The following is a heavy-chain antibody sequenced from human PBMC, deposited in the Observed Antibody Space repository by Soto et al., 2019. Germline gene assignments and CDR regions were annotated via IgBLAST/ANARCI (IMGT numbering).Heavy chain of an antibody. V-gene: IGHV3-30-3*01. CDR3: ATGAAYYYDTSRY. CDR2: VFNDESTI. D-gene: IGHD3-22*01. Sequence: QVLLVDSGGGVVQPGRSLRLSCAASGFTFSSYAMNWIRQPPGKGLEWVAVVFNDESTISYPDSVKGRFTISSDNSRNTLYLQMTRLSLGDTALYYCATGAAYYYDTSRYWGRGALVTVS. CDR1: GFTFSSYA. J-gene: IGHJ4*02.